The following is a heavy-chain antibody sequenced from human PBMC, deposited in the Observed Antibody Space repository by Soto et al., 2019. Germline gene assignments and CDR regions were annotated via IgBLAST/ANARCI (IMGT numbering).Heavy chain of an antibody. CDR2: IYWDDDK. D-gene: IGHD2-21*02. Sequence: QITLKESGPTLVKPTQTLTLTCTFSGFSLSTTGVGVGWFRQPPGKALEGLALIYWDDDKRYNPSLKSRLTITKDHSKHQVVLNMTSMDPVDTATYYCVQSRCGGDCFQSYSDPPYHGLDVWGQGTTVTVSS. J-gene: IGHJ6*02. V-gene: IGHV2-5*02. CDR3: VQSRCGGDCFQSYSDPPYHGLDV. CDR1: GFSLSTTGVG.